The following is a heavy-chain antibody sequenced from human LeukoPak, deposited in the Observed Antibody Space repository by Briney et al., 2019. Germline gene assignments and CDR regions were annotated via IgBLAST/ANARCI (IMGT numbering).Heavy chain of an antibody. D-gene: IGHD3-3*01. J-gene: IGHJ4*02. V-gene: IGHV3-48*01. Sequence: GGSLRLSCAASGFPFSSFSMNWVRQAPGKGLEWISYISSSGSTIYYADSVKGRFTVSRDNAKNSLYLQMNSLRAEDTAVYYCARAVLEWFTNWGQGTLVTVSS. CDR2: ISSSGSTI. CDR3: ARAVLEWFTN. CDR1: GFPFSSFS.